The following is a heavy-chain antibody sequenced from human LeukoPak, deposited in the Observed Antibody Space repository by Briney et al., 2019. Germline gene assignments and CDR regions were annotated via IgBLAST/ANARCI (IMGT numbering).Heavy chain of an antibody. CDR2: IWYDGSNK. V-gene: IGHV3-33*08. D-gene: IGHD7-27*01. J-gene: IGHJ5*02. Sequence: GGSLRLSCAASGFTFSSYGMHWVRQAPGKGLEWVAVIWYDGSNKYYADSVKGRFTISRDNSKNTLYLQMNSLRAEDTAVYYCARGTILSHWAAWGQGTLVTVSS. CDR3: ARGTILSHWAA. CDR1: GFTFSSYG.